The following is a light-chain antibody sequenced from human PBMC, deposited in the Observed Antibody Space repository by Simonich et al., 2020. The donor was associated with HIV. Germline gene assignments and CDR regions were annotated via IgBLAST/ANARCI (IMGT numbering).Light chain of an antibody. CDR3: QQYYDTPYT. CDR2: WAS. CDR1: QGVLYSYNKKKY. J-gene: IGKJ2*01. V-gene: IGKV4-1*01. Sequence: DIVLTQSPDSLAVSLGERATINCKSSQGVLYSYNKKKYLAWYQHKPGQTPTLLIYWASTRESGVPDRFSGSESGTDFTLTISSLQAEDVAVYYCQQYYDTPYTFGQGTKLEIK.